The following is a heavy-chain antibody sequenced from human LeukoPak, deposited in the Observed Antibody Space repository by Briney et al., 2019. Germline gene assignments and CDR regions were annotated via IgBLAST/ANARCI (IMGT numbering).Heavy chain of an antibody. V-gene: IGHV1-18*01. CDR2: ISAYNGNT. Sequence: ASVKVSCKASGYTFTSYGISWVRQAPGQGLEWMGWISAYNGNTNYAQKLQGRVTMTTDTSTSTVYMELSSLRSEDTAVYYCARVGYDSSGYYYFDYWGQGTLVTVSS. CDR3: ARVGYDSSGYYYFDY. D-gene: IGHD3-22*01. CDR1: GYTFTSYG. J-gene: IGHJ4*02.